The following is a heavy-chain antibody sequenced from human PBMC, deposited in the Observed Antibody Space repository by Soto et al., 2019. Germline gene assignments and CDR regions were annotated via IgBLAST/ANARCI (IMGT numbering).Heavy chain of an antibody. V-gene: IGHV3-23*01. CDR1: GFTFSSYA. D-gene: IGHD5-18*01. Sequence: GGSLRLSCAASGFTFSSYAISWVRQAPGKGLEWVSTISGSDGRTYSTDSVKGRFTIPRDNSRNTAYLQMNSLRVEDTAVYYCAKGVSQYTPLALFDYWGRGTLVTVSS. CDR2: ISGSDGRT. J-gene: IGHJ4*02. CDR3: AKGVSQYTPLALFDY.